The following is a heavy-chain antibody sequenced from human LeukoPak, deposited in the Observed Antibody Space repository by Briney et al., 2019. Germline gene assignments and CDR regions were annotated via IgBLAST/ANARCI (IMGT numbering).Heavy chain of an antibody. V-gene: IGHV3-13*04. CDR3: ARGRSIDRGTNYYGTDV. Sequence: GGSLILSCAASGFPFSDYDMHWVRHATGKGLEWVAGIGTSGDTYYAGSVKGRFTISREDAKNSLYLQMNSLRAGDTAVYYCARGRSIDRGTNYYGTDVWGQGTTVTVSS. J-gene: IGHJ6*02. D-gene: IGHD3-10*01. CDR1: GFPFSDYD. CDR2: IGTSGDT.